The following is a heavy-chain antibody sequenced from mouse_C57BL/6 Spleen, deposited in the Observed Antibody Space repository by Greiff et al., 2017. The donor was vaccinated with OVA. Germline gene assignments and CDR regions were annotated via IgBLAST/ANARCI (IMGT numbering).Heavy chain of an antibody. J-gene: IGHJ3*01. CDR2: INPNNGGT. CDR3: ARGAYSNYAGWFAY. V-gene: IGHV1-18*01. Sequence: VQLQQSGPELVKPGASVKIPCKASGYTFTDYNMDWVKQSHGKSLEWIGDINPNNGGTIYNQKFKGKATLTVDKSSSTAYMELRSLTSEDTAVYYCARGAYSNYAGWFAYWGQGTLVTVSA. D-gene: IGHD2-5*01. CDR1: GYTFTDYN.